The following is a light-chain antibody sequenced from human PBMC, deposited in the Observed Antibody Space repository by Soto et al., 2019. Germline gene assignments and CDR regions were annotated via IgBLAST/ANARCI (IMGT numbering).Light chain of an antibody. Sequence: TVLTRAPATLSLSLGERATLSCSASQSVGRDYLGWYQQKPGQAPRLVIYNASNRASGIPDRFSGSGSGTDFTLPISRLEPEDFAVYYCPQYAYAPCTSAQGTKVDIK. CDR3: PQYAYAPCT. CDR1: QSVGRDY. J-gene: IGKJ1*01. CDR2: NAS. V-gene: IGKV3-20*01.